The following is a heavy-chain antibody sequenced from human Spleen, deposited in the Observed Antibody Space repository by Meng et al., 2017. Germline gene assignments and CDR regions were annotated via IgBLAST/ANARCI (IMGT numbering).Heavy chain of an antibody. D-gene: IGHD2-8*01. CDR3: CTQQHYNWFDP. Sequence: LQAPGLGLDRPSGTLSLTCLVPGGSISSIDWWSWVRQPPGKGLEWIGEIYHGGDTNYNPSLKSRVTIAIDKSKNQFSLKLSSVTAADTAVYYCCTQQHYNWFDPWGQGTLVTVSS. J-gene: IGHJ5*02. CDR1: GGSISSIDW. CDR2: IYHGGDT. V-gene: IGHV4/OR15-8*02.